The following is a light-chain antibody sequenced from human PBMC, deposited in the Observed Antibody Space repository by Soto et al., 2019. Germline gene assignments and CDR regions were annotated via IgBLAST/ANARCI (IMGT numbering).Light chain of an antibody. V-gene: IGKV3-15*01. J-gene: IGKJ3*01. CDR1: QSIRTN. Sequence: EIELTQSPATLSVSAGGTVTLSCRASQSIRTNVAWYQQIPGQAPRLLVYGASTRATGVPARFSGSGSGIEITLTISSLQSEDSAFYFCQQYFNWPLTWCFGPGTKVQIK. CDR2: GAS. CDR3: QQYFNWPLTWC.